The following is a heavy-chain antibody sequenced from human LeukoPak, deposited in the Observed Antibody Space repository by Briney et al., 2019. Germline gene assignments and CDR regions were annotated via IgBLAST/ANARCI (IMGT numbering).Heavy chain of an antibody. V-gene: IGHV3-23*01. CDR1: GFTFSNFA. Sequence: PGGSLRLSRAASGFTFSNFAMHWVRQAPGKGLEWVSLISVPGGSTYYADSVKGRFTISRDNSKNTLYLQMNSLRAEDTAVYYCAKEDCSGGGCYYSYFDSWGQGVLVTVSS. CDR2: ISVPGGST. D-gene: IGHD2-15*01. J-gene: IGHJ4*02. CDR3: AKEDCSGGGCYYSYFDS.